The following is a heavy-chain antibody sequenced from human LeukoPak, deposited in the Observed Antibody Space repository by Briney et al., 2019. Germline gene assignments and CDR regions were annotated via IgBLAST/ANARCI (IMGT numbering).Heavy chain of an antibody. Sequence: GGSLRLSCAASGFTFSSYWMHWVRQAPGKGLVWVSRINSDGSSTSYADSVKGRFTISRDNAKSTLYLQMNSLRAEDTAVYYCASTIVTTVYPPGWYFDLWGRGTQVTVSS. CDR2: INSDGSST. V-gene: IGHV3-74*01. J-gene: IGHJ2*01. CDR1: GFTFSSYW. CDR3: ASTIVTTVYPPGWYFDL. D-gene: IGHD4-17*01.